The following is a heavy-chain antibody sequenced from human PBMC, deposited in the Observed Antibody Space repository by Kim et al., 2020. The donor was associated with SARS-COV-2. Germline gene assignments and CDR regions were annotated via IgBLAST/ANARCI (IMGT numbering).Heavy chain of an antibody. D-gene: IGHD6-19*01. CDR2: INHSGST. CDR3: ARVGIKYSSGWYSDY. Sequence: SETLSLTCAVYGGSFSGYYWSWIRQPPGKGLEWIGEINHSGSTNYNPSLKSRVTISVDTSKNQFSLKLSSVTAADTAVYYCARVGIKYSSGWYSDYWGQGTLVTVSS. J-gene: IGHJ4*02. V-gene: IGHV4-34*01. CDR1: GGSFSGYY.